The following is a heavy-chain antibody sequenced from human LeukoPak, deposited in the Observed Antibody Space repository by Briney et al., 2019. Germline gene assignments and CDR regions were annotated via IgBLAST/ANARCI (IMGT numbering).Heavy chain of an antibody. CDR1: GGSISSYY. CDR2: IYYSGST. V-gene: IGHV4-59*01. CDR3: ARGRGFGGGSSGWYNNWFDP. Sequence: SETLSLTCTVSGGSISSYYWSWIRQPPGKGLEWIGYIYYSGSTNYNPSLKSRVTISVDTSKNQFSLKLSSVTAADSAVYYCARGRGFGGGSSGWYNNWFDPWGQGTLVTVSS. J-gene: IGHJ5*02. D-gene: IGHD6-19*01.